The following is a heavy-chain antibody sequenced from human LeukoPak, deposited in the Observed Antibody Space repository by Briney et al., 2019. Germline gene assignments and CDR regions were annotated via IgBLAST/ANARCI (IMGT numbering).Heavy chain of an antibody. Sequence: PGGSLRLSCAASGFTFSRCEMNWVRQAPGKGLEWVSYISSSNTIHYAESVTGRFTISRDNAKNSLYLQMNSLRAEDTAVYYCTTIRGVAAAGTRFDPWGQGTLVTVPS. V-gene: IGHV3-48*03. CDR3: TTIRGVAAAGTRFDP. CDR1: GFTFSRCE. D-gene: IGHD6-13*01. J-gene: IGHJ5*02. CDR2: ISSSNTI.